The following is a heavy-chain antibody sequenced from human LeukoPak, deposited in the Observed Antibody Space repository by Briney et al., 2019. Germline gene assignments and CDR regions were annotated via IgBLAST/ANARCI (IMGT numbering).Heavy chain of an antibody. CDR1: GFTFSSYA. J-gene: IGHJ6*02. Sequence: GGSLRLSCVASGFTFSSYAMGWVRQAPGKGLEWVSYISSSSSTIYYADSVKGRFTISRDNAKNSLYLQMNSLRDEDTAVYYCARDKSDLIVVVPAAIASYYYYGMDVWGQGTTVTVSS. D-gene: IGHD2-2*02. V-gene: IGHV3-48*02. CDR3: ARDKSDLIVVVPAAIASYYYYGMDV. CDR2: ISSSSSTI.